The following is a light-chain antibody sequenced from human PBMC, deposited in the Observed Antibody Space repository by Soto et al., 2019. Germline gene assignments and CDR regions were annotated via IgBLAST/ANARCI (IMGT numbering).Light chain of an antibody. CDR1: QSINSY. CDR3: QQSYSAPYT. Sequence: DIQMTQSPSSLSASVGDRVTITCRASQSINSYLNWYQQKPGKAPKFLIYAASSLQSGVPSRFSGSGSGTDFTRTISSLQPEDFAAYYCQQSYSAPYTFGQGTKLEIK. V-gene: IGKV1-39*01. CDR2: AAS. J-gene: IGKJ2*01.